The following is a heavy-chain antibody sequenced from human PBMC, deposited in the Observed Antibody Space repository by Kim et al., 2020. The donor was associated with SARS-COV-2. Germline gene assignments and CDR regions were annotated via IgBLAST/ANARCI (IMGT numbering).Heavy chain of an antibody. D-gene: IGHD3-10*01. J-gene: IGHJ4*02. V-gene: IGHV3-48*02. CDR2: ISSSTSTI. Sequence: GGSLRLSCAASGFTFSGYSMNWVRQAPVKGLEWVSYISSSTSTIYYTDSVKGRFTISRDHAKNSLYLQMNSLRDEDTAVYFCARGGYGSGTYTPNYFDSWGQGTLVTVSS. CDR1: GFTFSGYS. CDR3: ARGGYGSGTYTPNYFDS.